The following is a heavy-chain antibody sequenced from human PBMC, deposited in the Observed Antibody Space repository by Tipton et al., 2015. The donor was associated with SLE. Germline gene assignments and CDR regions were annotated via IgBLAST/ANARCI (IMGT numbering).Heavy chain of an antibody. CDR3: ASGQLASFDY. Sequence: TLSLTCAVYGGSVSGHYWSWIRQPPGKGLEWIGEINHSGRTNYNPSLKSRVTISVDTSKNQFSLKLSSVTAADTAVYFCASGQLASFDYWGQGTLVTVSS. V-gene: IGHV4-34*01. J-gene: IGHJ4*02. D-gene: IGHD6-13*01. CDR1: GGSVSGHY. CDR2: INHSGRT.